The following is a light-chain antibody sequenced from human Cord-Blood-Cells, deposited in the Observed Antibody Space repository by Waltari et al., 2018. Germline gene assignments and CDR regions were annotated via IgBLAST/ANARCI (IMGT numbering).Light chain of an antibody. Sequence: IQMPQSSTTSSAFVGDIAIITCRASQSISSWLAWYQQKPGKAPKLLIYDASSLESGVPSRFSGSGSGTEFTLTISSLQPDDFATYYCQQYNSYPYTFGHGTKVEIK. V-gene: IGKV1-5*01. CDR3: QQYNSYPYT. CDR2: DAS. J-gene: IGKJ2*01. CDR1: QSISSW.